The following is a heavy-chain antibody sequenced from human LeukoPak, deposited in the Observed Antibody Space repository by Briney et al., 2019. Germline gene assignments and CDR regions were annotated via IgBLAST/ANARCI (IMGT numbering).Heavy chain of an antibody. CDR2: ISSSSSYI. CDR3: ARSSSSWYYFDY. Sequence: GGSLRLSCAASGFTFSSYSMNWVRQAPGKGLEWVSSISSSSSYIYYADSVKGRFTISRDNAKNSLYLQMNSLRAEDTAEYYCARSSSSWYYFDYWGQGTLVTVSS. J-gene: IGHJ4*02. V-gene: IGHV3-21*01. CDR1: GFTFSSYS. D-gene: IGHD6-13*01.